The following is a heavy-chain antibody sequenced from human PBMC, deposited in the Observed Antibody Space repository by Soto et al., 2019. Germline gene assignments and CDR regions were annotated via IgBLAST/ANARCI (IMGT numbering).Heavy chain of an antibody. V-gene: IGHV3-21*01. Sequence: GGSLRLSCAASGFTFSSYSMNWVRQAPGKGLEWVSSISISSYIYYADSVKGRFTISRDNAKNSLYLQMNSLRAEDTAVYYCARDPLSITIFGVVPPRPNWFDPWGQGTLVTVS. CDR2: ISISSYI. J-gene: IGHJ5*02. D-gene: IGHD3-3*01. CDR3: ARDPLSITIFGVVPPRPNWFDP. CDR1: GFTFSSYS.